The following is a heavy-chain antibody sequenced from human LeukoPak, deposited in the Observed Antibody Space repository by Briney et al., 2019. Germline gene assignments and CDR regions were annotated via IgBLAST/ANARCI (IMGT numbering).Heavy chain of an antibody. CDR1: GFTFSSYW. D-gene: IGHD3-3*01. V-gene: IGHV3-7*01. CDR3: ARARGDYYYYYYMDV. CDR2: IKQDGSEK. Sequence: GSLRLSCAASGFTFSSYWMSWVRQAPGKGLEWVANIKQDGSEKHYVDSVKGRFTIARDNAKNSLYLQMNSLRAEDTAVYYCARARGDYYYYYYMDVWGKGTTVTVSS. J-gene: IGHJ6*03.